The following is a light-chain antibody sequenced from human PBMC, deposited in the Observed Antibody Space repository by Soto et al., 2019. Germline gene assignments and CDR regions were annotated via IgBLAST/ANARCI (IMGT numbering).Light chain of an antibody. Sequence: QSALTQPASVSGSPGQSITISCTGTSSDVGGYNYVSWYQQHPGKAPKLMIYDVSNRPSGVSNRFSGSKSGNTASLSISGLQADDEADYYSRSYTSFRTPVFVTAPIVTVL. CDR1: SSDVGGYNY. CDR3: RSYTSFRTPV. J-gene: IGLJ1*01. CDR2: DVS. V-gene: IGLV2-14*01.